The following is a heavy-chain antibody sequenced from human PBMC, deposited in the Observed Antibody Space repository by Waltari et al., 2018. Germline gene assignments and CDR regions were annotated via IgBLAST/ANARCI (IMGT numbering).Heavy chain of an antibody. D-gene: IGHD3-10*01. V-gene: IGHV4-61*02. J-gene: IGHJ4*02. CDR3: AGRGDLDGSEFDY. Sequence: QVQLQESGPGLVKPSPTLSLTCTVSGGSITSGSYYWSWIRQPAGQGLEWIGRIHTSGRTDYNLALKSRVTISADMSKNQFSLRLSSVTAADTAVYYCAGRGDLDGSEFDYWGQGTLVTVSS. CDR1: GGSITSGSYY. CDR2: IHTSGRT.